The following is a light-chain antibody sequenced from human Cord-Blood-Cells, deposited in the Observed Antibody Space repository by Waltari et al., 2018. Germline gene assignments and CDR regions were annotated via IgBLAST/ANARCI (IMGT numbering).Light chain of an antibody. CDR3: CSYAGSSTLV. CDR2: EGS. Sequence: QSALTQPPSVSGSPGQSLTISCTGTSSDVGGYNLFSWYQQHPGKAPKLMIYEGSKRPSGVSNRFSGSKSGNTASLTISGLQAEDEADYYCCSYAGSSTLVFGGGTKLTVL. CDR1: SSDVGGYNL. J-gene: IGLJ3*02. V-gene: IGLV2-23*01.